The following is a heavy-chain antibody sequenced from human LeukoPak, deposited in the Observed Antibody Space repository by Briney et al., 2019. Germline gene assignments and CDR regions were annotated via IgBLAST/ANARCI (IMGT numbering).Heavy chain of an antibody. J-gene: IGHJ4*02. V-gene: IGHV4-61*01. Sequence: SETLSLTCTVSGGSVSSGSYYWSWIRQPPGKGLEWIGYIYYSGSTNYNPSLKSRVTISVDASKNQFSLKLSSVTAADTAVYHCAREAMYSYGNNFDYWGQGTLVTVSS. CDR2: IYYSGST. CDR3: AREAMYSYGNNFDY. CDR1: GGSVSSGSYY. D-gene: IGHD5-18*01.